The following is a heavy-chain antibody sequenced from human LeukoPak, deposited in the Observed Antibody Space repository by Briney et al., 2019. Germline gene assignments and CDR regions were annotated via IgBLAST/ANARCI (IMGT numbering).Heavy chain of an antibody. Sequence: SETLSLTCAVYGGSFSGYYWSWIRQPPGRGLEWIGEINHSGSTNYNPSLKSRVTISVDTSKNQFSLKLSPVIAADTAVYYCARVGVDYSGNIIKYYFDYWGQGTLVTVSS. CDR3: ARVGVDYSGNIIKYYFDY. D-gene: IGHD4-23*01. CDR1: GGSFSGYY. V-gene: IGHV4-34*01. J-gene: IGHJ4*02. CDR2: INHSGST.